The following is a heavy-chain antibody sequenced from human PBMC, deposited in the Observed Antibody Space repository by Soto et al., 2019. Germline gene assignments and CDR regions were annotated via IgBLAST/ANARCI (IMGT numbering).Heavy chain of an antibody. D-gene: IGHD1-1*01. CDR1: GGTFSSHV. CDR3: ARDLEFRDGNISQLDY. J-gene: IGHJ4*02. CDR2: IMPIIGTA. V-gene: IGHV1-69*01. Sequence: QVQLVQPGAEVQKPGSSVKVSCQASGGTFSSHVVNWVRQSPGQELEWMGGIMPIIGTAHYAQKFQGRVTITAEESTSTAYMALSSLRAEDTAVYYCARDLEFRDGNISQLDYWGKGTLVTVSA.